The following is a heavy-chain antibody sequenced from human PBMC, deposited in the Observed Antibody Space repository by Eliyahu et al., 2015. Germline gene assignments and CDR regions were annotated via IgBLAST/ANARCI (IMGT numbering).Heavy chain of an antibody. J-gene: IGHJ3*01. V-gene: IGHV4-30-4*01. D-gene: IGHD2-21*01. CDR2: KHHEGKF. Sequence: QVHLQESGPGLVKPSQTLSLTCNVSGDSIVNDAYYWNWIRHRPGKGLEWIGYKHHEGKFDTNPSLRGRASLAIDTSQNQLSLILKSVTAADTALYYCARSGRNVVVSIGAFDVWGPGTMVTVSS. CDR1: GDSIVNDAYY. CDR3: ARSGRNVVVSIGAFDV.